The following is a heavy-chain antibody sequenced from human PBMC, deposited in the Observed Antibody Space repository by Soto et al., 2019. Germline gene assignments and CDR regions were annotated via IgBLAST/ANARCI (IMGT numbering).Heavy chain of an antibody. CDR1: GLTFGNYA. J-gene: IGHJ2*01. D-gene: IGHD2-21*02. CDR3: EGTTNCGRDCCAAIYWYFDI. CDR2: ISGDSGRT. V-gene: IGHV3-23*01. Sequence: EVQLLESGGGLVQPGGSVRLSCAASGLTFGNYAMSWVRQAPGKGLEWVSAISGDSGRTYYADSVKGRFTISRDNSKNTLYLQMNTMRAEDTDVYYCEGTTNCGRDCCAAIYWYFDIWGRGTLVTVSS.